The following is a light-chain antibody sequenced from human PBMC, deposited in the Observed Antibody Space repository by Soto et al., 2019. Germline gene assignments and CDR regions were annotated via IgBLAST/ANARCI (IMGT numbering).Light chain of an antibody. Sequence: QSALTQPASWSGSPGQSITISCTGTSSDVGGYNLVSWYQQHPGKAPKLMIYECSKRPSGVSHRFSGSKSGNTASLTISGLRAEDEADYYCCSYAGSSTYVFGTGTKLTVL. CDR3: CSYAGSSTYV. V-gene: IGLV2-23*01. CDR1: SSDVGGYNL. CDR2: ECS. J-gene: IGLJ1*01.